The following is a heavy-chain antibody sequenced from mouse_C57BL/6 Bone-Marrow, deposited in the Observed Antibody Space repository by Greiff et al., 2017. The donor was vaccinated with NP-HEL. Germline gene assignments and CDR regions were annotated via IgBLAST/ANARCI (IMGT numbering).Heavy chain of an antibody. CDR3: VRDTYGSSYGWYFDV. D-gene: IGHD1-1*01. CDR2: IRSKSSNYAT. J-gene: IGHJ1*03. Sequence: EVQRVESGGGLVQPKGSLKLSCAASGFTFNTYAMHWVRQAPGKGLEWVARIRSKSSNYATYYADSVKDRFTISRDDSQSMLYLQMNNLKTEDTAMYYCVRDTYGSSYGWYFDVWGTGTTVTVSS. V-gene: IGHV10-3*01. CDR1: GFTFNTYA.